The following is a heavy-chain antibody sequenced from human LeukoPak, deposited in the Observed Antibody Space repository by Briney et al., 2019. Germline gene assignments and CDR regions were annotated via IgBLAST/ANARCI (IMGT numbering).Heavy chain of an antibody. CDR2: IYHSGST. D-gene: IGHD3-3*01. CDR1: GGSISSSNW. CDR3: ARLESAIRMCFDY. V-gene: IGHV4-4*02. J-gene: IGHJ4*02. Sequence: SPSETLSLTCAVSGGSISSSNWWSWVRQPPGKGLEWIGEIYHSGSTNYNPSLKSRVTISVDKSKNQFSLKLSSVTAAATAVYYCARLESAIRMCFDYWGQGTLVTVSS.